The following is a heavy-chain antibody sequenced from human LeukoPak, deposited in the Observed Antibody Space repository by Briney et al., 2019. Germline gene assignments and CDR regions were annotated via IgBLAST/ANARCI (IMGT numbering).Heavy chain of an antibody. CDR1: GFTFSSYS. Sequence: GGSLRLSCAASGFTFSSYSMNWVRQAPGKGLEWVSSISSSSYIYYADSVKGRFTISRDNAKNSLYLQMNSLRAEDTAVYYCARENYYDSSGPPGTDYWGQGTLVTVSS. V-gene: IGHV3-21*01. J-gene: IGHJ4*02. CDR2: ISSSSYI. CDR3: ARENYYDSSGPPGTDY. D-gene: IGHD3-22*01.